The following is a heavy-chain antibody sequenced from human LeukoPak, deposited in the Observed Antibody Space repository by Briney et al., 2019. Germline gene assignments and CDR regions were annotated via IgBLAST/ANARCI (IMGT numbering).Heavy chain of an antibody. CDR3: ARDVRGVMYYMDV. CDR2: INQSGRA. V-gene: IGHV4-34*01. D-gene: IGHD3-10*02. CDR1: DGSLSGYY. Sequence: SETLSLTCAVSDGSLSGYYWSWIRQPPGKGLVWVGEINQSGRADYNPSLMGRLSMSVDTLKDQISLNLRSVTAADTAVYYCARDVRGVMYYMDVWGNGTTVTVSS. J-gene: IGHJ6*03.